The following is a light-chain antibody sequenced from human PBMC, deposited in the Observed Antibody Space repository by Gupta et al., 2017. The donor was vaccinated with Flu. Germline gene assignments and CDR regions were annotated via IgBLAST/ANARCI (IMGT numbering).Light chain of an antibody. CDR3: GAWDSSLAQGV. CDR2: ESE. V-gene: IGLV1-51*02. J-gene: IGLJ3*02. Sequence: KVTISCSGSSSNIGNNHVSWYQQFPGAAPELVIYESEVRRLDIPDRFSGSRSGTSATLGITGLQAGDEADYYCGAWDSSLAQGVFGGGTKLTV. CDR1: SSNIGNNH.